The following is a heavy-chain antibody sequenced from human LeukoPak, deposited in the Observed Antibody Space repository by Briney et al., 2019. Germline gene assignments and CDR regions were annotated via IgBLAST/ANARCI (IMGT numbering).Heavy chain of an antibody. CDR1: GFTFSSYA. CDR2: ISGSGGST. V-gene: IGHV3-23*01. CDR3: AKDRFLYGDSPQFDY. Sequence: GGSLRLSCAASGFTFSSYAMSWVRQAPGKGLEWVSAISGSGGSTYYADSVKGRFTISRDNSKNTLYLQMNSLRAEDTAVYYCAKDRFLYGDSPQFDYWGQETLVTVSS. J-gene: IGHJ4*02. D-gene: IGHD4-17*01.